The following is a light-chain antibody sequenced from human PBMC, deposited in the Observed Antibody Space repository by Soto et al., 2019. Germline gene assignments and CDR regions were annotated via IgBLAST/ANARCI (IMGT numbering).Light chain of an antibody. CDR3: AAWDGTLNGWV. J-gene: IGLJ3*02. CDR1: SSNIGRNT. CDR2: SNN. V-gene: IGLV1-44*01. Sequence: QSVLTQPPSASGTPGQRVTISCSGSSSNIGRNTVNWYQQLPGTAPKLLIHSNNQRPSGVPDRFSGSKSGTSASLAISGLQTEDEADYYCAAWDGTLNGWVFGGGTKLTV.